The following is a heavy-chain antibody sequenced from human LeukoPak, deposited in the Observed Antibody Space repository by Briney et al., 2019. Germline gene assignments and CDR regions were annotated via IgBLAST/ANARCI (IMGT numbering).Heavy chain of an antibody. Sequence: KHGESLKISCKASGYSFSNYWIAWVRQMPGKGRDWMAAIHPSDSDISDTPSLQGQVTIPADKPIPTAYLQWSSLKASDTAMYYCATSYSYGAHFDHWGRGTRVTVSS. CDR2: IHPSDSDI. D-gene: IGHD5-18*01. CDR3: ATSYSYGAHFDH. V-gene: IGHV5-51*01. J-gene: IGHJ4*02. CDR1: GYSFSNYW.